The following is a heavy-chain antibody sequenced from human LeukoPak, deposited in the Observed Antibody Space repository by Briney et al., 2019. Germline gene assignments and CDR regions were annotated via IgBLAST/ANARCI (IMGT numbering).Heavy chain of an antibody. CDR3: AREKVTTDNYYYMDV. CDR2: INWNGDST. Sequence: GGSLRLSCAASGFTFSRYGRHWVRKAPGKGLQWVFAINWNGDSTSYADSVKGRFTISRDNAKNSLYLQMNSLRAEDTALYYCAREKVTTDNYYYMDVWGKGTTVTVSS. J-gene: IGHJ6*03. D-gene: IGHD4-11*01. V-gene: IGHV3-20*04. CDR1: GFTFSRYG.